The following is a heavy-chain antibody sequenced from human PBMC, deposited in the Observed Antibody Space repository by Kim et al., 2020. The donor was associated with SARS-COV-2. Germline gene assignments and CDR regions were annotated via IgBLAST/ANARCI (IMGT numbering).Heavy chain of an antibody. Sequence: PTYAQGFTGRFVFSLDTPASTAYLQISSLKAEDTAVYYCARDATDGSFDYWGQGTLVTVSS. CDR2: P. CDR3: ARDATDGSFDY. V-gene: IGHV7-4-1*02. D-gene: IGHD4-4*01. J-gene: IGHJ4*02.